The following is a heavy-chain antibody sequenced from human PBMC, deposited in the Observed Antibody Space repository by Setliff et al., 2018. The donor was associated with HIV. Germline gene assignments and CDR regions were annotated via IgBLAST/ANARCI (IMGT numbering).Heavy chain of an antibody. CDR1: GYTFTAFG. J-gene: IGHJ4*02. CDR2: ISTYNGNT. D-gene: IGHD4-17*01. Sequence: ASVKVSCKASGYTFTAFGMNWLRQAPGQGPEWMGWISTYNGNTNYAQKFQGRVTMTTDTSTSTVYMELRSLRSDDTAVYYCAKDPSVTVTTIWGQGTLVTVSS. V-gene: IGHV1-18*01. CDR3: AKDPSVTVTTI.